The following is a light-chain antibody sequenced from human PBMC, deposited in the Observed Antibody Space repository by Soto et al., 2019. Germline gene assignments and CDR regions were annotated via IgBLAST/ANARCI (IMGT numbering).Light chain of an antibody. J-gene: IGKJ4*01. V-gene: IGKV3-11*01. CDR2: DAS. CDR1: QSVGSF. Sequence: EMVLTQSPTTLSLSPGERATLSCRASQSVGSFLGWYQQKPGQAPRLLIYDASNRASGIPARFSGSGSGTDFTLTISSLEPEDFAVYYCQQRSNWLTFGGGTKVDIK. CDR3: QQRSNWLT.